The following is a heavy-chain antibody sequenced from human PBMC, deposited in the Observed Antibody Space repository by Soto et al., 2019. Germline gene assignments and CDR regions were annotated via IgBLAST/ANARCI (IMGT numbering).Heavy chain of an antibody. Sequence: QVQLVQSGAEVKKPGSSVKVSCKASGGTFSSYAISWVRQAPGQGLGWMGGIIPIFGTANYAQKFQGRVTITADESTSTAYMELSSLRSEDTAVYYCARSKYYYDSSGYSTHAFDIWGQGTMVTVSS. CDR2: IIPIFGTA. V-gene: IGHV1-69*01. CDR3: ARSKYYYDSSGYSTHAFDI. J-gene: IGHJ3*02. D-gene: IGHD3-22*01. CDR1: GGTFSSYA.